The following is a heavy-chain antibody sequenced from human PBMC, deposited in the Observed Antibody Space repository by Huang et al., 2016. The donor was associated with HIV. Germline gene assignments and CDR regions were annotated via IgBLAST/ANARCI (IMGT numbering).Heavy chain of an antibody. J-gene: IGHJ3*01. CDR2: INWTSGNI. CDR1: GLTFDVYA. D-gene: IGHD3-16*01. CDR3: AKDWGYDFGAFDF. V-gene: IGHV3-9*01. Sequence: EVQLVESGGGLVRPGRSLRLSCAAVGLTFDVYAMHWVRQTPGKGLEWVSGINWTSGNIAYADSVRGRFTISRDNAKNSLYLQMNSLRPEDTALYYCAKDWGYDFGAFDFWGRGTMVTVSS.